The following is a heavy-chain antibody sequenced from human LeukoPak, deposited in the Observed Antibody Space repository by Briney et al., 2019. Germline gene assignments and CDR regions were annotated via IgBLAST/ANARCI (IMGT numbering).Heavy chain of an antibody. CDR3: AELGITMIGGV. V-gene: IGHV3-48*04. Sequence: GGSLRLSCAASGFTFSSYSMNWVRQAPGRGLEWVSYISSSSSTIYYADSVKGRFTISRDNAKNSLYLQMNSLRAEDTAVYYCAELGITMIGGVWGKGTTVTISS. CDR1: GFTFSSYS. J-gene: IGHJ6*04. D-gene: IGHD3-10*02. CDR2: ISSSSSTI.